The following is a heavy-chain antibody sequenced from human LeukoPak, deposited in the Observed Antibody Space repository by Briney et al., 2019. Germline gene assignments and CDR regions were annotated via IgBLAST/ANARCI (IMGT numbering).Heavy chain of an antibody. V-gene: IGHV4-30-2*01. Sequence: LIWYIYHSGSTYYNPSLKSRVTISVDRSKNQFSLKLSSVTAADTAVYYCARVSIAVAEIDYWGQGTLVTVSS. J-gene: IGHJ4*02. CDR2: IYHSGST. CDR3: ARVSIAVAEIDY. D-gene: IGHD6-19*01.